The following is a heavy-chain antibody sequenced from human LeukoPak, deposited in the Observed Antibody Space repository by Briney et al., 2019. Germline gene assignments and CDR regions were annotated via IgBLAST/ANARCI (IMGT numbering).Heavy chain of an antibody. CDR2: MYNSVSI. V-gene: IGHV4-38-2*01. CDR1: GYSIRNGDY. D-gene: IGHD6-6*01. Sequence: SETLSLTCVVSGYSIRNGDYWGCIRQSPGKGLEWIASMYNSVSIHYNPSLKSRVTILVDTSKNEFSLKMRSVTAADTAVYYCARNSSSGFFDYWGQGTLATVSS. J-gene: IGHJ4*02. CDR3: ARNSSSGFFDY.